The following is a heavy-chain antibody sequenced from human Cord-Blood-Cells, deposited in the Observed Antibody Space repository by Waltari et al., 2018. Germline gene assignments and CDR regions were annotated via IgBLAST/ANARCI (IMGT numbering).Heavy chain of an antibody. J-gene: IGHJ4*02. Sequence: QAQLVQSGAEVKKPWASVKVSCQASGYTLPSSYMHWVRQAPGQGLEWMGIINPSGGSTSYAQKFQGRVTMTRDTSTSTVYMELSSLRSEDTAVYYCARGDTVGCFDYWGQGTLVTVSS. V-gene: IGHV1-46*01. D-gene: IGHD4-17*01. CDR1: GYTLPSSY. CDR2: INPSGGST. CDR3: ARGDTVGCFDY.